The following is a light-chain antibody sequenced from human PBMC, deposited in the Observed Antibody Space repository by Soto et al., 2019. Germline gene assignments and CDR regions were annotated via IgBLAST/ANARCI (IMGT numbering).Light chain of an antibody. CDR1: QSVSSN. J-gene: IGKJ5*01. CDR2: GAS. Sequence: ESVLTQSPGTLSLSPGARATLSCMASQSVSSNLAWYQQKPGQAPRLLIYGASTRATGVPARFSGSGSGTEFTLTISSLQSEDFAVYYCQQYNNWPRTFGQGTRLEI. CDR3: QQYNNWPRT. V-gene: IGKV3-15*01.